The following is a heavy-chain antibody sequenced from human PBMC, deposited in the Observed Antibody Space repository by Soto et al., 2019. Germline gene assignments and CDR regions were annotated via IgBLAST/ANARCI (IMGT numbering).Heavy chain of an antibody. J-gene: IGHJ6*03. D-gene: IGHD3-9*01. V-gene: IGHV4-59*01. CDR1: GGSISSYY. CDR2: IYYSGST. Sequence: ASETLSLTCTVSGGSISSYYWSWIRQPPGKGLEWIGYIYYSGSTNYNPSLKSRVTISVDTSKNQFSLKLSSVTAADTAVYYCARCGNYDILTGYYKAPYYYYYYMDVWGKGTTVTVSS. CDR3: ARCGNYDILTGYYKAPYYYYYYMDV.